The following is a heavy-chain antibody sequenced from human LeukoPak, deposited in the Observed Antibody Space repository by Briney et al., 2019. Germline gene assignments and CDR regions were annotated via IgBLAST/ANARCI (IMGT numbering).Heavy chain of an antibody. D-gene: IGHD1-26*01. CDR3: TRGGGSSEDWFDP. J-gene: IGHJ5*02. V-gene: IGHV4-59*01. CDR1: GGSISSYY. CDR2: IYYTGST. Sequence: SETPSLTSTVPGGSISSYYWSWIRPPPGEGLEWMSYIYYTGSTNYTPSPKTRVTIPVDTSKKQCSLKLSSVTAADTAVYYCTRGGGSSEDWFDPWGQGTLVTVSS.